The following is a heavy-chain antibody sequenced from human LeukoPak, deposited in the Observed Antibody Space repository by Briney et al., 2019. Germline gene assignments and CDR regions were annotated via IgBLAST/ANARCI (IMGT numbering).Heavy chain of an antibody. J-gene: IGHJ2*01. D-gene: IGHD3-10*01. V-gene: IGHV4-59*08. CDR1: GFTFSSYA. Sequence: GSLRLSCAASGFTFSSYAMSWVRQAPGKGLEWTGYISYSGSTNYSPSLKSRVTMSVDTSKNHFSLKLSSVTAADTAVYYCARREYYYGSGSGGDWYFDLWGRGTLVTVSS. CDR2: ISYSGST. CDR3: ARREYYYGSGSGGDWYFDL.